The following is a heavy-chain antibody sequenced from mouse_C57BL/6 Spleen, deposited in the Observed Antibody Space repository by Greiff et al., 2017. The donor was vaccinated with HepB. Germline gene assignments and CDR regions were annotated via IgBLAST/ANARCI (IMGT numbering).Heavy chain of an antibody. V-gene: IGHV5-4*01. Sequence: DVQLVESGGGLVKPGGSLKLSCAASGFTFSSYAMSWVRQTPEKRLEWVATISDGGSYTYYPDNVKGRFTISRDNAKNNLYLQMSHLKSEDTAMYYCARDSGLWYFDVWGTGTTVTVSS. CDR2: ISDGGSYT. J-gene: IGHJ1*03. CDR3: ARDSGLWYFDV. CDR1: GFTFSSYA. D-gene: IGHD3-1*01.